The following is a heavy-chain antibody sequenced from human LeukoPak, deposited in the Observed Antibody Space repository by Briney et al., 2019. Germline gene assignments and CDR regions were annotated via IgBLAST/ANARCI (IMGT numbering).Heavy chain of an antibody. V-gene: IGHV3-48*01. D-gene: IGHD3-16*01. CDR3: VRDQGGAVSY. J-gene: IGHJ4*02. CDR1: GFTFSSYS. Sequence: PGGSLRLSCAASGFTFSSYSMNWVRQAPGKGLEWVSYISSLSGTINYADSVKGRFIISRDNAKNSMFLQMNSLRAEDTAVYYCVRDQGGAVSYWGQGTLVTGSS. CDR2: ISSLSGTI.